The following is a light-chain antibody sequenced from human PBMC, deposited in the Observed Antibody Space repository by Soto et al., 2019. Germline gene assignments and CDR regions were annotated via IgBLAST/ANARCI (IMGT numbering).Light chain of an antibody. CDR3: QQRVNWLT. CDR2: DAS. CDR1: QSVGTY. J-gene: IGKJ4*01. Sequence: DIVLTQSPAILSLSPGERATLSCRASQSVGTYLDWYQQKLGQAPRLLIYDASNRATGIPARFSGSGSGTDFNLTISSLEPEDFAVYYCQQRVNWLTFGGGTKVEV. V-gene: IGKV3-11*01.